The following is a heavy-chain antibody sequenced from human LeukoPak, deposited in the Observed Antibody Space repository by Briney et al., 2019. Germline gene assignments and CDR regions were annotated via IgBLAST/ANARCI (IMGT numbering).Heavy chain of an antibody. J-gene: IGHJ5*02. Sequence: ASVKVSCKASGYTFTGYYMHWVRQAPGQGLEWMGWISPNSGGTNYAQKFQGRVTMTRDMSISTAYMELSRLRSDDTAVYYCARGRVVVVPAATRNNWFDPWGQGTLVTVSS. CDR2: ISPNSGGT. D-gene: IGHD2-2*01. CDR1: GYTFTGYY. CDR3: ARGRVVVVPAATRNNWFDP. V-gene: IGHV1-2*02.